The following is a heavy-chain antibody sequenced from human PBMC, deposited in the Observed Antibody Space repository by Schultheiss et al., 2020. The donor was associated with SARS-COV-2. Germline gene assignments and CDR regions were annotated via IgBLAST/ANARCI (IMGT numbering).Heavy chain of an antibody. CDR2: IRSKANSYAT. V-gene: IGHV3-73*01. Sequence: GGSLRLSCAASGFTFSSYAMSWVRQAPGKGLEWVGRIRSKANSYATAYAASVKGRFTISRDNSKNTLYLQMNSLRAEDTAVYYCAKGNGDYDYVWGYYYYYMDVWGKGTTVTVSS. CDR3: AKGNGDYDYVWGYYYYYMDV. CDR1: GFTFSSYA. J-gene: IGHJ6*03. D-gene: IGHD3-16*01.